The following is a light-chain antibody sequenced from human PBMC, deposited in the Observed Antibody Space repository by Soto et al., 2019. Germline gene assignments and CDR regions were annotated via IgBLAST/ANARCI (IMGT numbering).Light chain of an antibody. CDR3: DLYMRSGISV. V-gene: IGLV8-61*01. J-gene: IGLJ2*01. CDR2: NTN. Sequence: QAVVPQEPSFSVSPGGTVTLTCGLSSDSVSARHFPSWYQQTPGQAPRTLIYNTNTRSSGVPDRFSGSILGNRAALTITGAQADDESDYYCDLYMRSGISVFGGGTKVTVL. CDR1: SDSVSARHF.